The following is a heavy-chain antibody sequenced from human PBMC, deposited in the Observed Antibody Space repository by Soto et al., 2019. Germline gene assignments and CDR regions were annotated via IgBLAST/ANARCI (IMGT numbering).Heavy chain of an antibody. CDR3: ARAADRFDFFWGRNDALDI. CDR2: SRADNSHP. Sequence: QVQLLQSGPEVKKPGASVKVSCRAFGYRFTEFGISWVRQAPGQGLEWVGWSRADNSHPNYAKSLQGRVNVTTDTYSNTGYRELTTLTSLDTAVYYCARAADRFDFFWGRNDALDIWGQGTLVFVSS. V-gene: IGHV1-18*01. D-gene: IGHD3-16*01. CDR1: GYRFTEFG. J-gene: IGHJ3*02.